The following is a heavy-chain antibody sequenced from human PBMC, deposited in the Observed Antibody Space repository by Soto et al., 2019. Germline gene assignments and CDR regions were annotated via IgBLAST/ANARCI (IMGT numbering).Heavy chain of an antibody. CDR2: INSGSSTI. V-gene: IGHV3-48*02. CDR3: ARDAPRCSGGSCFDF. CDR1: GFTFSSYS. Sequence: EVQLVESGGGLVQPGGSLRLSCAASGFTFSSYSMNWVRQAPGKGLEWVSYINSGSSTIYYADSVKGRFTISRDNAKNSLYLQRNSLRDEDTAVYYCARDAPRCSGGSCFDFWGQGTRVTVSS. D-gene: IGHD2-15*01. J-gene: IGHJ4*02.